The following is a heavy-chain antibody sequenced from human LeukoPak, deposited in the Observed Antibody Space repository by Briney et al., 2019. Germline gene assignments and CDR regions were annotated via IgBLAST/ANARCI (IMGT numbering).Heavy chain of an antibody. CDR1: GGSISSYY. CDR3: ARLGGPAAVDY. J-gene: IGHJ4*02. Sequence: SETLSLTCTVSGGSISSYYWSWIRQPPGKRLEWIGHIYYSGSTNYNPSLKSRVTISGDTSKNQFSLKLTSVTAADTAVYYCARLGGPAAVDYWGQGTLVTVSS. CDR2: IYYSGST. D-gene: IGHD2-2*01. V-gene: IGHV4-59*01.